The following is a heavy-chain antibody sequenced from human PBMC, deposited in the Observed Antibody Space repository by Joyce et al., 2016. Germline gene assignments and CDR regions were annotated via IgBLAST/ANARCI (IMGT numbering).Heavy chain of an antibody. CDR2: IDPRDSYT. D-gene: IGHD5-12*01. V-gene: IGHV5-10-1*03. CDR1: GYTFGNYW. J-gene: IGHJ4*02. Sequence: EVQLVQSGAEVKKPGESLRISCIASGYTFGNYWIAWVRQLPGEGLEWLGRIDPRDSYTKYSPSFQGHVTISIDKSLTTAYLQWSSLKASDTAMYYCARRGYSDFDYYFDFWGQGTLVTVSS. CDR3: ARRGYSDFDYYFDF.